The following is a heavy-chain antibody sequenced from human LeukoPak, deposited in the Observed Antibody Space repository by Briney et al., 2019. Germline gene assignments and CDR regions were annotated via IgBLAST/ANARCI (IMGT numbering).Heavy chain of an antibody. V-gene: IGHV1-18*01. J-gene: IGHJ4*02. CDR3: ARDRGDSSGYYYKFDY. Sequence: GASVKVSCKASGYTFTSYDISWVRQAPGQGLEWMGWISAYNGNTNYAQKLQGRVTMTTDTSTSTAYMELRSLRSDDTAVYYCARDRGDSSGYYYKFDYWGQGTLVTVSS. D-gene: IGHD3-22*01. CDR1: GYTFTSYD. CDR2: ISAYNGNT.